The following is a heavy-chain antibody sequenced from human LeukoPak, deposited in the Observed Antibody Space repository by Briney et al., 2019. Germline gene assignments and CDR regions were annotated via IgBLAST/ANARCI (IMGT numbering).Heavy chain of an antibody. Sequence: GRSLRPSCAASGFTFSSSGMHWVSQAPGKGLEWEAVIWYDGSNNYYADSVKDRFTISKDNSKNTMYLQMNRLRAEDTAVYHCTRASQGVVAAYIGYWGEGDLVTVSS. V-gene: IGHV3-33*01. CDR3: TRASQGVVAAYIGY. D-gene: IGHD2-15*01. J-gene: IGHJ4*02. CDR1: GFTFSSSG. CDR2: IWYDGSNN.